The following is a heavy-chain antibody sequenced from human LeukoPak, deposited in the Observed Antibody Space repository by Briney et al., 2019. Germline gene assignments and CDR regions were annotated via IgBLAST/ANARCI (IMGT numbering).Heavy chain of an antibody. CDR1: GGSISSVC. D-gene: IGHD6-13*01. CDR2: IYTSGST. CDR3: ARSVAAAPYYLDY. V-gene: IGHV4-4*07. J-gene: IGHJ4*02. Sequence: SETLSLTYTVSGGSISSVCWTSIRHPAGKGLEWIGRIYTSGSTNYNPSLKSRVTMSVDTSKNPFSLKLNSVTAADTAVYYCARSVAAAPYYLDYWGQGALVTVSS.